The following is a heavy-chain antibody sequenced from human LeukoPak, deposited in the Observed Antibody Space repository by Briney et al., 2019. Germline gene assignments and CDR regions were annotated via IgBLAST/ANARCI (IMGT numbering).Heavy chain of an antibody. CDR3: ARRGDSGYDFVDWFDP. Sequence: GESLKISCKGSGYSFTSYWIGWVRQMPGKGLEWMGIIYPGDSDTRYSPSFQGQVTISADKSISTAYLQWSSLKASDTAMYYCARRGDSGYDFVDWFDPWAREPWSPSPQ. V-gene: IGHV5-51*01. CDR2: IYPGDSDT. CDR1: GYSFTSYW. D-gene: IGHD5-12*01. J-gene: IGHJ5*02.